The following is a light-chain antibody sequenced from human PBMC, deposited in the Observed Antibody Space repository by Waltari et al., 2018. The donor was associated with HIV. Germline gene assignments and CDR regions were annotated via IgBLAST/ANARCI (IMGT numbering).Light chain of an antibody. CDR3: CSYAGTYVV. J-gene: IGLJ2*01. V-gene: IGLV2-11*01. Sequence: QSALTQPRSASGSPGQSVTISCTGTSRDVGGYNNVSWYQQHPGKAPKLMIYDVSKRPSGVPDRFSGSKSGNTASLTISGLQAEDEADYYCCSYAGTYVVFGGGTKLTVL. CDR1: SRDVGGYNN. CDR2: DVS.